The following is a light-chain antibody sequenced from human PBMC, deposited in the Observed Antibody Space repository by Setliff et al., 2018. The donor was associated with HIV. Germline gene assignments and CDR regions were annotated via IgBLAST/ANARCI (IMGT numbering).Light chain of an antibody. CDR3: CSYTTYSTYV. CDR2: EVN. V-gene: IGLV2-23*02. CDR1: SSDVGIYNL. Sequence: QSVLTQPASVSGSPGQSISISCTGTSSDVGIYNLVSWYQQHPGKAPKLIIYEVNKRPSGVSNRFSGSKSGNTASLTISGLQPEDETDYYCCSYTTYSTYVFGTGTKVTVL. J-gene: IGLJ1*01.